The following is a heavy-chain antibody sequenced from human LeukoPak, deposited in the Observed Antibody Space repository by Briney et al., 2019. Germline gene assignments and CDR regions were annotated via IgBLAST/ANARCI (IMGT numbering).Heavy chain of an antibody. D-gene: IGHD2-15*01. CDR1: GFTFSSYS. CDR2: ISSSSSYI. Sequence: GGSLRLSCAASGFTFSSYSMNWVRQAPGKGLEWVSSISSSSSYIYYADSVKGRFTISRDNAKNSLYLQMNSLRAEDTAVYYCARDASLAHWVGYYYYMDVWGKGTTVTVSS. J-gene: IGHJ6*03. V-gene: IGHV3-21*01. CDR3: ARDASLAHWVGYYYYMDV.